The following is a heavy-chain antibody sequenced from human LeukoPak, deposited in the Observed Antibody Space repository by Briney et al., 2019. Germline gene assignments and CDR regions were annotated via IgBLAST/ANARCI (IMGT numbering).Heavy chain of an antibody. V-gene: IGHV1-18*01. J-gene: IGHJ4*02. Sequence: ASVKVSCKASGYTFIRYGISWVRQAPGQGLEWMGWISTHNGNTNYAQNFQGRVTMTTDTSTSTAYMELRSLRSDDTAMYYCARDLDIWELLPPDYWGQGTLVTVSS. CDR1: GYTFIRYG. CDR3: ARDLDIWELLPPDY. D-gene: IGHD3-22*01. CDR2: ISTHNGNT.